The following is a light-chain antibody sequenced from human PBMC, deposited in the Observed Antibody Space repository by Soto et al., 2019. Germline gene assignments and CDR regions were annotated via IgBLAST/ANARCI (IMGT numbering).Light chain of an antibody. CDR2: GAT. V-gene: IGKV3-20*01. J-gene: IGKJ5*01. Sequence: EIVLPQSPATLSWSPGERATLSCRTSQSVSSYLAWYQQKPGQAPRLLIYGATKRTSGTPDRFSGTGSETAFTLAISRLEPGDFAVYYCQQYVTSPAITFGQGTRLEI. CDR1: QSVSSY. CDR3: QQYVTSPAIT.